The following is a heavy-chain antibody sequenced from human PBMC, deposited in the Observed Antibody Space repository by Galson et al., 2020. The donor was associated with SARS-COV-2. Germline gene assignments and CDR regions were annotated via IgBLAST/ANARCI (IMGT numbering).Heavy chain of an antibody. V-gene: IGHV3-23*01. CDR1: GFTFSSYA. CDR2: ISGSGGST. D-gene: IGHD3-9*01. J-gene: IGHJ4*02. CDR3: AKAYFDWLSVSY. Sequence: GESLKISCAASGFTFSSYAMSWVRQAPGKGLEWVSAISGSGGSTYYADSVKGRFTISRDNSKNTLYLQMNSLRAEDTAVYYCAKAYFDWLSVSYWGQGTLVTVSS.